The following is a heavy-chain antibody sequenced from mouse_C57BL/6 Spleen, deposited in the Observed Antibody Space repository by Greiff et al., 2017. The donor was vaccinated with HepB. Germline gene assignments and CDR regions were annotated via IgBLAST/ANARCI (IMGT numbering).Heavy chain of an antibody. CDR1: GYAFSSYW. J-gene: IGHJ2*01. CDR3: ARSSLTGTVYFDY. V-gene: IGHV1-80*01. D-gene: IGHD4-1*01. CDR2: IYPGDGDT. Sequence: QVQLKQSGAELVKPGASVKISCKASGYAFSSYWMNWVKQRPGKGLEWIGQIYPGDGDTNYNGKFKGKATLTADKSSSTAYMQLSSLTSEDSAVYFCARSSLTGTVYFDYWGQGTTLTVSS.